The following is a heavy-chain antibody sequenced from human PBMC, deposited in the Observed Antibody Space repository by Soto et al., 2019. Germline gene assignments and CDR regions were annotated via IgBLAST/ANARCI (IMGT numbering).Heavy chain of an antibody. D-gene: IGHD1-7*01. J-gene: IGHJ4*02. V-gene: IGHV5-10-1*01. Sequence: PGESLKISCKGSGYSFTSYWISWVRQMPGKGLEWMGRIDPSDSYTNYSPSFQGHVTISADKSISTAYLQMDSLRAEDTAIYYCARDGIGGTAFRGFCDYWGQGTLVTVSS. CDR1: GYSFTSYW. CDR3: ARDGIGGTAFRGFCDY. CDR2: IDPSDSYT.